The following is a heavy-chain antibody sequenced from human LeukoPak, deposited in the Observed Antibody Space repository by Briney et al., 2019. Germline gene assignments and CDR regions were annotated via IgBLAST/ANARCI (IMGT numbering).Heavy chain of an antibody. V-gene: IGHV1-18*01. D-gene: IGHD2-2*01. Sequence: ASVKVSCKASGYSFTTYGISWVRQAPGQGLEWMGWISANNTNTDNVQKLQGRVTMTTDTSTSTAYMELRSLRSDDTAVYYCARALYHTFDYWGQGTLVTVSS. CDR2: ISANNTNT. CDR1: GYSFTTYG. J-gene: IGHJ4*02. CDR3: ARALYHTFDY.